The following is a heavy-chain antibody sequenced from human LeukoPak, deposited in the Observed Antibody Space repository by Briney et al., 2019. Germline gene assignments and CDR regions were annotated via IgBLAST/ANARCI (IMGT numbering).Heavy chain of an antibody. V-gene: IGHV3-48*04. CDR2: ISNSGTAI. CDR1: GFTFSSYS. CDR3: ARAGYSMDTEYFQH. J-gene: IGHJ1*01. D-gene: IGHD5-18*01. Sequence: PGGSLRLSCAASGFTFSSYSMNWVRQAPGEGLEWGSYISNSGTAIYYADSVKGRFTISRDNAKSSLYLQMNSLRAEDTAVYYCARAGYSMDTEYFQHWGQGTLVTVSS.